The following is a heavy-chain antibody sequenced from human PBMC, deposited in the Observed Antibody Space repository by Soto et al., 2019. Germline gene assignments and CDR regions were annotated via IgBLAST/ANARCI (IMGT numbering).Heavy chain of an antibody. Sequence: EVQLLESGGGLVQPGGSLRLSCAASGFTFSSYAMSWVRQAPGKGLEWVSAISGSGGSTYYADSVKGRFTISRDNSKNTLYLQMNSLRAEDTAVYYCAKDIIMITFGGVIAPFDYWGQGTLVTVSS. CDR1: GFTFSSYA. CDR3: AKDIIMITFGGVIAPFDY. V-gene: IGHV3-23*01. CDR2: ISGSGGST. J-gene: IGHJ4*02. D-gene: IGHD3-16*02.